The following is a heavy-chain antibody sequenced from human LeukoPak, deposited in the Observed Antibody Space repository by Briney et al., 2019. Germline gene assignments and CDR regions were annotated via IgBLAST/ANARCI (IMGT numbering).Heavy chain of an antibody. CDR1: GFTFSSYA. CDR2: INGSGDRK. Sequence: GGSLRLSCAASGFTFSSYAMSWVRQAPGKGLEWVSTINGSGDRKYYTDSVKGRFTISRDNSKNTLYLQLDGLRTEDTALYYCAKDRLLNCRGDCYIFDYWGQGTLVTVSS. V-gene: IGHV3-23*01. J-gene: IGHJ4*02. CDR3: AKDRLLNCRGDCYIFDY. D-gene: IGHD2-21*02.